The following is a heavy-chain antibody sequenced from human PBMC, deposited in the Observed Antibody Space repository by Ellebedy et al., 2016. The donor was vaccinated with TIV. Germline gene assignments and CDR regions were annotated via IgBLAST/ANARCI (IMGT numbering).Heavy chain of an antibody. V-gene: IGHV3-30*15. CDR1: GFLFSSYA. CDR2: ISYDGSTK. J-gene: IGHJ4*02. D-gene: IGHD2-2*01. Sequence: GESLKISCAASGFLFSSYAMHWVRQAPGKGLEWVAVISYDGSTKYYADSVKCRFTISRDISKNTLYLQMSSLRPEDMAVYYCTRDLGYCSTTSCWTSGYWGQGTLVTVSS. CDR3: TRDLGYCSTTSCWTSGY.